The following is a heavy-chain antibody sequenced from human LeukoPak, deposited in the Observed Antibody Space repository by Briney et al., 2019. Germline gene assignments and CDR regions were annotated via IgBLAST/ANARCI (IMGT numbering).Heavy chain of an antibody. CDR2: MNPNSGNT. V-gene: IGHV1-8*01. J-gene: IGHJ5*02. Sequence: ASVKVSCKAPGYTFTTYDINWVRQATGQGLEWMGWMNPNSGNTAYAQKFQGRVIMTTNTSMSTAYMDLSSLTSEDTAVYYCARGGGRWNDWFDPWGQGTLVTVSS. CDR1: GYTFTTYD. CDR3: ARGGGRWNDWFDP. D-gene: IGHD1-1*01.